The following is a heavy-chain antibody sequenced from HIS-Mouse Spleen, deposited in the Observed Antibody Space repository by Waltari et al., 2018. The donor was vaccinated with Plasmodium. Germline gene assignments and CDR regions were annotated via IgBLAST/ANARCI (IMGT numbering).Heavy chain of an antibody. Sequence: EVQLVESGGGLIQHGGSLRLSCAASGFTVRSNSMSWVRQAPGKGLEWVSVIYSGGSTYYADSVKGRFTISRDNSKNTLYLQMNSLRAEDTAVYYCARGMKSSSSAFDIWGQGTMVTVSS. CDR3: ARGMKSSSSAFDI. V-gene: IGHV3-53*01. CDR1: GFTVRSNS. CDR2: IYSGGST. D-gene: IGHD6-6*01. J-gene: IGHJ3*02.